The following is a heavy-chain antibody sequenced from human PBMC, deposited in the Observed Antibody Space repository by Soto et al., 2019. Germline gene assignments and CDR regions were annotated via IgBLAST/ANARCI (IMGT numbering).Heavy chain of an antibody. D-gene: IGHD1-1*01. CDR2: IIPIFGTA. Sequence: QVQLVQSGAEVKKPGSSVKVSCKASGGTFSSYPIGWVRQAPGQGLEWMGGIIPIFGTADYAQKFQGRVTITADESTSTAYMELSSLRSEDTAVYYCASMLDHYYFDYWGQGTLVTVSS. V-gene: IGHV1-69*12. CDR3: ASMLDHYYFDY. J-gene: IGHJ4*02. CDR1: GGTFSSYP.